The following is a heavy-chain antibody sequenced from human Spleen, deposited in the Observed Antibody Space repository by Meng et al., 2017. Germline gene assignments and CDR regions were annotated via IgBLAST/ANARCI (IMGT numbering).Heavy chain of an antibody. Sequence: QVQLVQSGSEGEKPGAAVRVSCKASGYTFTSYDINWVRQATGQGLEWMGWMNPNSGNTGYAQKFQGRITMTRDTSISTAYMELNSLRSEDPAVYYCARIGRYEELDHWGQGTLVTVSS. CDR3: ARIGRYEELDH. J-gene: IGHJ4*02. V-gene: IGHV1-8*01. CDR2: MNPNSGNT. CDR1: GYTFTSYD. D-gene: IGHD3/OR15-3a*01.